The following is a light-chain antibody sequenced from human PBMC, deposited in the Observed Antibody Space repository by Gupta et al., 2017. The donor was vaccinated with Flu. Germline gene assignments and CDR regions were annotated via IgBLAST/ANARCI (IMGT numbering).Light chain of an antibody. J-gene: IGLJ2*01. Sequence: SYVLTQPPSVSVAPGQTARITCGGNNIGSKSVHWYQQKPGQAPVLVVYGDSVRPSGVPERFSGSNSGNTATLTISRVDAGDEADYFCQVWDASADHPWLFGGGTKLTVL. CDR1: NIGSKS. V-gene: IGLV3-21*02. CDR3: QVWDASADHPWL. CDR2: GDS.